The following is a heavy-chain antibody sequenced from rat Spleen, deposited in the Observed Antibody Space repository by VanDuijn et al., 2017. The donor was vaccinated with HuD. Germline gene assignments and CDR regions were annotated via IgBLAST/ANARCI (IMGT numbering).Heavy chain of an antibody. CDR1: GFTFSDYY. J-gene: IGHJ2*01. CDR3: ARAGFDY. CDR2: ISYDGSST. Sequence: EVQLVESDGGLVQPGKSLKLSCAASGFTFSDYYMAWVRQAPTKGLEWVATISYDGSSTYYRDSVKGRFTIARDNAKNTQYLQMDSLRSEETATYYCARAGFDYWGQGVMVTVSS. V-gene: IGHV5-29*01.